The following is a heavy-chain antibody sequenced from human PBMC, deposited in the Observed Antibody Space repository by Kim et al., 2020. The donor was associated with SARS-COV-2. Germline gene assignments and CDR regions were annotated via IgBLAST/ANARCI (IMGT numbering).Heavy chain of an antibody. D-gene: IGHD3-10*01. CDR3: AKELVAQENVVRGVIKTDGADY. CDR2: ISWDGDSI. J-gene: IGHJ4*02. V-gene: IGHV3-43D*03. CDR1: GFTFDDYA. Sequence: GGSLRLSCAASGFTFDDYAMHWVRQVPGKGLEWLSVISWDGDSIYYAASVEGRFTISRDNSKNSLSLQMNNLRPDDTALYYCAKELVAQENVVRGVIKTDGADYGGQGTLVTVSA.